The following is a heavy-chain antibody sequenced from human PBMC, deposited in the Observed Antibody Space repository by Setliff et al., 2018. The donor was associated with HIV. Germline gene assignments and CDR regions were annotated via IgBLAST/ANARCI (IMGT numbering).Heavy chain of an antibody. CDR2: VYYTGST. D-gene: IGHD6-19*01. Sequence: PSETLSLTCTVSGGSISSNSYYWGWIRQPPGKRLEGIGSVYYTGSTNYNPSLQSRVTISVDTSKNQFSLKLSSVTAADTAVYYCARDHIAVAAPLDYWGQGTLVTVSS. CDR3: ARDHIAVAAPLDY. V-gene: IGHV4-39*07. J-gene: IGHJ4*02. CDR1: GGSISSNSYY.